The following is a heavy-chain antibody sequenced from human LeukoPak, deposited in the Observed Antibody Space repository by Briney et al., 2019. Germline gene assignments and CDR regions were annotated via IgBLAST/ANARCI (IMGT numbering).Heavy chain of an antibody. CDR3: ATVGSSWFYDY. J-gene: IGHJ4*02. D-gene: IGHD6-13*01. Sequence: PPGGSLRLSCAASGFTFSSYGMHWVRQAPGKGLEWVSYFSSSSGTMYYADSVRGRFTISRDIAKNSLYLQMNSLRAEDTAVYYCATVGSSWFYDYWGQGTLVTVSS. V-gene: IGHV3-48*01. CDR1: GFTFSSYG. CDR2: FSSSSGTM.